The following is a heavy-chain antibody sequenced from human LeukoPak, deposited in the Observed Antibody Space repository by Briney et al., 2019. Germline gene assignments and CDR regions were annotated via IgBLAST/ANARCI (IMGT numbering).Heavy chain of an antibody. D-gene: IGHD2-15*01. V-gene: IGHV3-23*01. Sequence: PGGSLRLSCAASGFTFSSYAMSWVRQAPGKRLEWVSSISDSGGSTQSADSVKGRFTISRDNSKNTLYLQMNSLRAEDTAEYYCAKHTHNHGGFFDPWGQGTLVTVSS. CDR2: ISDSGGST. J-gene: IGHJ5*02. CDR3: AKHTHNHGGFFDP. CDR1: GFTFSSYA.